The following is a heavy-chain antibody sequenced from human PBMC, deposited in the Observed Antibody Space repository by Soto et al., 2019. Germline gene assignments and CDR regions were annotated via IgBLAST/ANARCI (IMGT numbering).Heavy chain of an antibody. D-gene: IGHD2-2*01. V-gene: IGHV1-69*12. Sequence: QVQLVQSGAEVKKPGSSVKVSCKASGGTFSSYAISWVRQAPGQGLEWMGGIIPIFGTANYAQKFQGRVTIPDDEPTSTAYMEQSSLRSDDTAVYYCTSAVEPGGYFDSWGHGTLVTVSS. CDR1: GGTFSSYA. CDR3: TSAVEPGGYFDS. J-gene: IGHJ4*01. CDR2: IIPIFGTA.